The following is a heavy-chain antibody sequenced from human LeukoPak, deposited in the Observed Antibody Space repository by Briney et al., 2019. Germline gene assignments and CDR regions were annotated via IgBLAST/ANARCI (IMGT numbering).Heavy chain of an antibody. CDR2: IRYDGSNK. D-gene: IGHD5-24*01. V-gene: IGHV3-30*02. J-gene: IGHJ6*02. Sequence: PGGSLRLSCAASGFTFSSYGMHWVRQAPGKGLEWVAFIRYDGSNKYYADSVRGRFTISRDNAKNSMFLQMDSLRAEDTAVYYCARVEMATIRGALHYGLDVWGQGTTVTVSS. CDR3: ARVEMATIRGALHYGLDV. CDR1: GFTFSSYG.